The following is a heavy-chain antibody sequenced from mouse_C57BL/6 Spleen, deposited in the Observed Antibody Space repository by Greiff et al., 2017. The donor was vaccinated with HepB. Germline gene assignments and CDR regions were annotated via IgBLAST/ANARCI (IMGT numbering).Heavy chain of an antibody. V-gene: IGHV5-17*01. CDR3: ARIYYYGYYAMDY. Sequence: VQLKESGGGLVKPGGSLKLSCAASGFTFSDYGMHWVRQAPEKGLEWVAYISSGSSTTYYADTVKGRFTISRDNAKNTLFLQMTSLRSEDTAMYYCARIYYYGYYAMDYWGQGTSVTVSS. D-gene: IGHD1-1*01. J-gene: IGHJ4*01. CDR2: ISSGSSTT. CDR1: GFTFSDYG.